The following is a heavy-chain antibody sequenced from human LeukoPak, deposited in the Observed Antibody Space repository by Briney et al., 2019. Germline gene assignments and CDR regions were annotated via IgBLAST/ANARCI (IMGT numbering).Heavy chain of an antibody. V-gene: IGHV4-34*01. CDR1: GGSFSGYY. J-gene: IGHJ6*02. CDR2: INHSGST. CDR3: ARGPQLYYYYYGMDV. Sequence: SETLSLTRAAYGGSFSGYYWSWIRQPPGKGLEWIGEINHSGSTNYNPSLKSRVTISVDTSKNQFSLKLSSVTAADTAVYYCARGPQLYYYYYGMDVWGQGTTVTVSS.